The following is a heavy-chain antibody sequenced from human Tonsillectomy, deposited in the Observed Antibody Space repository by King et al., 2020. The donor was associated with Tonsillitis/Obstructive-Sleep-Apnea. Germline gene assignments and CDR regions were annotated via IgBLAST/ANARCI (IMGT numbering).Heavy chain of an antibody. CDR2: ISYDGTNK. D-gene: IGHD6-13*01. J-gene: IGHJ6*03. CDR3: ARGVDLLVYYYYYYYYMDV. V-gene: IGHV3-30*01. Sequence: VQLVESGGGVVQPGRSLRLSCAASGFTFSNYSMHWVRQAPGKGLEWVAVISYDGTNKNYADSVKGRFTISSDNSKHTLYLQMNSLRADDTAVYYCARGVDLLVYYYYYYYYMDVWGTGTTVTVSS. CDR1: GFTFSNYS.